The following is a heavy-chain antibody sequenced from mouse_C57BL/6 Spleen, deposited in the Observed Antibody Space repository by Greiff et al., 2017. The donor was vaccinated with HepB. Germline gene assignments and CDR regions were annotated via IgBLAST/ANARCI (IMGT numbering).Heavy chain of an antibody. J-gene: IGHJ3*01. CDR3: ARGDDYDVFAY. D-gene: IGHD2-4*01. Sequence: DVQLQESGPELVKPGASVKIPCKASGYTFTDYNMDWVKQSHGKSLEWIGDINPNNGGTIYNQKFKGKATLTVDKSSSTAYMELRSLTSEDTAVYYCARGDDYDVFAYWGQGTLVTVSA. V-gene: IGHV1-18*01. CDR1: GYTFTDYN. CDR2: INPNNGGT.